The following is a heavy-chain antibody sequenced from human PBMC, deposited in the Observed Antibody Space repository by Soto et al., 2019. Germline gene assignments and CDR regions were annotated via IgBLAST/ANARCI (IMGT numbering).Heavy chain of an antibody. CDR3: ARGGSYDFWSGYQRNPEKYYYYYYGMDV. V-gene: IGHV1-69*13. Sequence: SVKVSCKASGGTFSSYAISWVRQAPGQGLEWMGGIIPIFGTANYAQKFQGRVTITADESTSTAYMELSSLRSEDTAVYYCARGGSYDFWSGYQRNPEKYYYYYYGMDVWCQGTTVTV. D-gene: IGHD3-3*01. CDR1: GGTFSSYA. J-gene: IGHJ6*02. CDR2: IIPIFGTA.